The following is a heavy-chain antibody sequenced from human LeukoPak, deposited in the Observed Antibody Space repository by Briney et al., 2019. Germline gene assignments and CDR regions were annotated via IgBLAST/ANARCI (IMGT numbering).Heavy chain of an antibody. V-gene: IGHV3-21*01. CDR2: ISASGSLT. J-gene: IGHJ4*02. CDR1: GFTFSSYS. Sequence: GGSLRLSCAASGFTFSSYSISWVRQAPGKGLEWVSTISASGSLTYYADSVKGRFTISRDNAKNSLYLQMNSLRAEDTAVYYCARDRTGRRPAYDYWGQGTLVTVSS. CDR3: ARDRTGRRPAYDY. D-gene: IGHD1-14*01.